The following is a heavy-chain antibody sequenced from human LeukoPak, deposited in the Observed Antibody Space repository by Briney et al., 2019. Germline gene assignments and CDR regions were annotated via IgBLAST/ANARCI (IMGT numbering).Heavy chain of an antibody. CDR2: ISAYNGNT. J-gene: IGHJ6*03. CDR3: ASRSLPPIVVVPAATSSYMDV. D-gene: IGHD2-2*01. Sequence: VSVKVSCKASGYTFTSYGISWVRQAPGQGLEWMGWISAYNGNTNYAQKLQGRVTMTTDTSTSTAYMELSSLRSEDTAVYYCASRSLPPIVVVPAATSSYMDVWGKGTTVTVSS. CDR1: GYTFTSYG. V-gene: IGHV1-18*01.